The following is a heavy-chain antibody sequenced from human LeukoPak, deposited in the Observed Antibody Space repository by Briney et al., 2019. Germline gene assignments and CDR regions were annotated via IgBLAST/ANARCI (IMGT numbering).Heavy chain of an antibody. J-gene: IGHJ3*02. CDR1: GGTFSSYA. V-gene: IGHV1-69*13. CDR3: ARCGDYHWADAFDI. CDR2: IIPTFGTA. Sequence: SVKVSCKASGGTFSSYAISWVRQAPGQGLEWMGGIIPTFGTANYAQKFQGRVTITADESTSTAYMELSSLRSEDTAVYYCARCGDYHWADAFDIWGQGTMVTVSS. D-gene: IGHD4-17*01.